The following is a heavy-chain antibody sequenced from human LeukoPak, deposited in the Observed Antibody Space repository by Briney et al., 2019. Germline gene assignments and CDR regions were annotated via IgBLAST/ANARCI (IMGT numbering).Heavy chain of an antibody. CDR2: IRYDGSNK. CDR1: GFTFSSYG. Sequence: GGSLRLSCAASGFTFSSYGMHWVRQAPTKGLEWVAFIRYDGSNKYYADSVKGRFTISRDNSKSTVYLQMNSLRAEDTAVYYCAPSFDLEGGVWGKGTTVTVSS. V-gene: IGHV3-30*02. CDR3: APSFDLEGGV. J-gene: IGHJ6*04. D-gene: IGHD3-3*01.